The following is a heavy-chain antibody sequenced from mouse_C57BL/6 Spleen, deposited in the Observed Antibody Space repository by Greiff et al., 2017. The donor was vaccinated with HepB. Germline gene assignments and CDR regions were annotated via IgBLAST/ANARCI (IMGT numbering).Heavy chain of an antibody. Sequence: EVMLVESGGGLVQPGGSLKLSCAASGFTFSDYYMYWVRQTPEKRLEWVAYISNGGGSTYYPDTVKGRFTISRDNAKNTRYLQMSRLKSEDTAMYYCARSYYYGSTLYAMDYWGQGTSVTVSS. V-gene: IGHV5-12*01. CDR3: ARSYYYGSTLYAMDY. CDR2: ISNGGGST. CDR1: GFTFSDYY. J-gene: IGHJ4*01. D-gene: IGHD1-1*01.